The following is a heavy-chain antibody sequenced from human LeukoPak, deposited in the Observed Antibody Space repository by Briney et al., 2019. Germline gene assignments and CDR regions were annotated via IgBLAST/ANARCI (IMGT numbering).Heavy chain of an antibody. J-gene: IGHJ4*02. CDR3: AACSVASGWCYLDY. V-gene: IGHV1-58*02. Sequence: SVKVSCKASGFTFTSSTMQWVRQARGQRPEFIGWIVVGSGTTNYAHKFQERATITRDMSTRTAYMELSSLTYEDTAVHYCAACSVASGWCYLDYWGQGTLVTVSS. D-gene: IGHD6-19*01. CDR2: IVVGSGTT. CDR1: GFTFTSST.